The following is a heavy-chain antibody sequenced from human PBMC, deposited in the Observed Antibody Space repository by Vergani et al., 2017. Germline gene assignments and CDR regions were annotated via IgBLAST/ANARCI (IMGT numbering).Heavy chain of an antibody. V-gene: IGHV3-33*01. Sequence: QVQLVESGGGVVQPGRSLRLYCAASGFTFSSYGMHWVRQAPGKGLEWVAVIWYDGSNKYYADSVKGRFTISRDNSKNTLYLQMNSLRAEDTAVYSCAREHIVVVTAIRPPGFDPWGQGTLVTVSS. CDR2: IWYDGSNK. CDR1: GFTFSSYG. D-gene: IGHD2-21*02. J-gene: IGHJ5*02. CDR3: AREHIVVVTAIRPPGFDP.